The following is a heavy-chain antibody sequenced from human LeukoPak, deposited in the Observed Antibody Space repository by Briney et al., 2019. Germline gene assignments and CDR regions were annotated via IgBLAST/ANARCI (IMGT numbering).Heavy chain of an antibody. D-gene: IGHD3-16*01. J-gene: IGHJ5*02. CDR2: FDPEDGET. Sequence: ASVKVSFKVSGYTLTELSMHWGRRAPGKGVGGMGGFDPEDGETIYSQKFQGRVTMTEDTSTDTAYMELSSLRSEDTAVYYCAYRRPRGGLKECWFDHWGQGTLVTVSS. CDR1: GYTLTELS. V-gene: IGHV1-24*01. CDR3: AYRRPRGGLKECWFDH.